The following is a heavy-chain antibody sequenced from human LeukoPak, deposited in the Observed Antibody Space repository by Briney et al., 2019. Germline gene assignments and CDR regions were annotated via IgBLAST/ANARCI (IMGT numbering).Heavy chain of an antibody. Sequence: SETLSLTCTVSGGSISSYYWSWIRQPAGKGLEWIGRIYTSGSTNYNPSLKSRVTMSVDTSKNQFSLKLSSVTAADTAVYYCAREGTGSCSSTICRRAYYYYMDVWGKGTTVTVSS. CDR2: IYTSGST. CDR3: AREGTGSCSSTICRRAYYYYMDV. J-gene: IGHJ6*03. V-gene: IGHV4-4*07. D-gene: IGHD2-2*01. CDR1: GGSISSYY.